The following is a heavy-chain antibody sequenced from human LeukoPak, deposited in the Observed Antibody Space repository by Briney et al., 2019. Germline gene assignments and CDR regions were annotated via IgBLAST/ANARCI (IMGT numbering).Heavy chain of an antibody. CDR3: VTPAGGYSSYYFDY. D-gene: IGHD3-22*01. J-gene: IGHJ4*02. CDR2: ISGSGGST. Sequence: GGSLRLSCAASGFTFSSYAMSWVRQAPGKGLEWVSAISGSGGSTYYADSVKGRFTISRDNSKNTLYLQMNSLRAEDTAVYYCVTPAGGYSSYYFDYWGQGTLVTVSS. CDR1: GFTFSSYA. V-gene: IGHV3-23*01.